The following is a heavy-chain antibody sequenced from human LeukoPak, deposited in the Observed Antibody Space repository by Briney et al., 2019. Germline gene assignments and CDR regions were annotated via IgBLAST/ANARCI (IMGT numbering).Heavy chain of an antibody. CDR1: GYTFTGYY. D-gene: IGHD6-19*01. V-gene: IGHV1-2*02. J-gene: IGHJ4*02. CDR3: ARVEGSSGWYYPFDY. Sequence: GASVKVSCKASGYTFTGYYMHWVRQAPGQGLEWMGWINPNSGGTNYAQKFQGRVTMTRDTSTSTVYMELSSLRSEDTAVYYCARVEGSSGWYYPFDYWGQGTLVTVSS. CDR2: INPNSGGT.